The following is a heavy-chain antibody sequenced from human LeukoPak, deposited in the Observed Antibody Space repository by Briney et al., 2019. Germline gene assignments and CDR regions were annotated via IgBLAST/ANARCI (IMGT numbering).Heavy chain of an antibody. CDR3: AREAPVDTAMGIDY. J-gene: IGHJ4*02. Sequence: GGSLRLSCAASGFTFSSYSMNWVRQAPGKGLEWVSSISSSSSYIYYADSVRGRFTISRDNAKSSLYLQMNSLRAEDTAVYYCAREAPVDTAMGIDYWGQGTLVTVSS. V-gene: IGHV3-21*01. CDR1: GFTFSSYS. D-gene: IGHD5-18*01. CDR2: ISSSSSYI.